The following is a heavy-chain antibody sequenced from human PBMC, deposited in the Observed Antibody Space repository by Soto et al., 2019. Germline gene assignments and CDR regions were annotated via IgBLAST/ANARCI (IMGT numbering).Heavy chain of an antibody. CDR3: ERENVGGSCFDYCCGMDA. Sequence: QVQLVQSGAEVKKPGSSVKVSCEASGGTFSSYSINWVRQAPGQGLEWMGRIIPFLDITTYAQKFQDRVTITADKSTRTSYWELSSLRSEDTSGYYCERENVGGSCFDYCCGMDAWGQGTTVIASS. J-gene: IGHJ6*02. CDR1: GGTFSSYS. V-gene: IGHV1-69*08. D-gene: IGHD2-15*01. CDR2: IIPFLDIT.